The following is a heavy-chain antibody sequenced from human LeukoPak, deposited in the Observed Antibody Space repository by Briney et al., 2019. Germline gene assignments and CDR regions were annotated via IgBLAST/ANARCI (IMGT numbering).Heavy chain of an antibody. CDR3: ARDQDFWSGYYYYGMDV. D-gene: IGHD3-3*01. CDR2: ISACNGNT. Sequence: GASVKVSCKASGYTFTSYGISWVRQAPGQGLEWMGWISACNGNTNYAQKLQGRVTMTTDTSTSTAYMELRSLRSDDTAVYYCARDQDFWSGYYYYGMDVWGQGTTVTVSS. CDR1: GYTFTSYG. V-gene: IGHV1-18*01. J-gene: IGHJ6*02.